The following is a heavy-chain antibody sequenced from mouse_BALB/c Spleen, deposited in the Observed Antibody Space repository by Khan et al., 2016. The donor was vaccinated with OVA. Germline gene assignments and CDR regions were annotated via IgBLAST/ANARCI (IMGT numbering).Heavy chain of an antibody. CDR2: IWGGGGT. V-gene: IGHV2-6-4*01. CDR1: GFSLSRYN. D-gene: IGHD2-14*01. J-gene: IGHJ4*01. Sequence: QVQLKESEPGLVAPSQSLSITCTVSGFSLSRYNIHWVRQPPGKGLEWLGMIWGGGGTDYNSTLKSRLNIRKDNSKSQVLLKMNSLQTDDTAMYYCARAYYRYDGYYAMDYWGQGTSVTVSS. CDR3: ARAYYRYDGYYAMDY.